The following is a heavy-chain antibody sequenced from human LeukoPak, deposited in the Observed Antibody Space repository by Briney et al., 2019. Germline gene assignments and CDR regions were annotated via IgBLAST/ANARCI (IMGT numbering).Heavy chain of an antibody. CDR3: ASADYDMAFDI. V-gene: IGHV4-31*03. D-gene: IGHD3-9*01. CDR2: IYYSGST. Sequence: SSETLSLTCTVSGGSISSGGYYWRWIRQHPGKGLEWIGYIYYSGSTDYNPSLKSRFTMSVDTSKNQFSLKLSSVTAADTAVYYCASADYDMAFDIWGQGTMVTVSS. J-gene: IGHJ3*02. CDR1: GGSISSGGYY.